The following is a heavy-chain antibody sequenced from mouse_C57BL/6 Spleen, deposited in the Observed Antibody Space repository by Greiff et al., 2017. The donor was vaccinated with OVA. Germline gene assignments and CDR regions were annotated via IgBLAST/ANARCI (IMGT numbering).Heavy chain of an antibody. J-gene: IGHJ3*01. Sequence: QVQLKESGPELVKPGASVKISCKASGYAFSSSWMNWVKQRPGKGLEWIGRIYPGDGDTNYNGKFKGKATLTADKSSSTAYMQLSSLTSEDSAVYFCANYDYDWTWFAYWGQGTLVTVSA. D-gene: IGHD2-4*01. CDR1: GYAFSSSW. V-gene: IGHV1-82*01. CDR3: ANYDYDWTWFAY. CDR2: IYPGDGDT.